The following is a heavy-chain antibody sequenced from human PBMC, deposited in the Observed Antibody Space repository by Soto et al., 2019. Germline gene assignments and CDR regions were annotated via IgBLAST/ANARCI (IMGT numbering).Heavy chain of an antibody. V-gene: IGHV4-59*01. CDR1: GGSISSYY. Sequence: RSLTCTVSGGSISSYYWSWIRQPPGKGLVWIGYIYYSGSTNYNPSLKSRVTISVDTSKNQFSLKLSSVTAADTAVYYCASSDDYVGNYYYYMDVWGKGTTVTVSS. D-gene: IGHD4-17*01. CDR2: IYYSGST. J-gene: IGHJ6*03. CDR3: ASSDDYVGNYYYYMDV.